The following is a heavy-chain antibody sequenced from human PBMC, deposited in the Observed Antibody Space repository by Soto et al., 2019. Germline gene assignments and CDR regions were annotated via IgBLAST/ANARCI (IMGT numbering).Heavy chain of an antibody. CDR2: IYYSGST. CDR3: ARDQGWNYRYFDY. D-gene: IGHD1-7*01. CDR1: GGSISSYY. J-gene: IGHJ4*02. Sequence: QVQLQESGPGLVKPSETLSLTCTVSGGSISSYYWSWIRQPPGKGLEWTGYIYYSGSTNYNPSLKSRVTISVDTSKNQFSLKLSSVTAADTAVYYCARDQGWNYRYFDYWGQGTLVTVSS. V-gene: IGHV4-59*01.